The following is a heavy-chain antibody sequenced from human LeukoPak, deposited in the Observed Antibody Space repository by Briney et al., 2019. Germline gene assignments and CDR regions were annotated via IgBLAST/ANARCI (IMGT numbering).Heavy chain of an antibody. CDR3: APGGYCSGGSCYKEYFQH. V-gene: IGHV3-74*01. D-gene: IGHD2-15*01. CDR2: INSDGSST. CDR1: GFTFSSYW. J-gene: IGHJ1*01. Sequence: GGSLRLSCAASGFTFSSYWMHWVRQAPGKGLVWVSRINSDGSSTSYADSVKGRFTISRDNAKNTLYLQMNSLGAEDTAVYYCAPGGYCSGGSCYKEYFQHWGQGTLVTVSS.